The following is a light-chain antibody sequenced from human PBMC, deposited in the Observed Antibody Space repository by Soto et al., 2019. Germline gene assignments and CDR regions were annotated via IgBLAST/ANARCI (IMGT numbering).Light chain of an antibody. CDR2: DVS. V-gene: IGLV2-11*01. Sequence: QSVLTQPRSVSGSPGQSVTISCTGTSSDVGGYNYVSWYQQHPGKAPKFMIFDVSKRPSGVPDRFSGSKSGSTASLTISGLQADDEADYYCCSYAGGFYVVGTGTKVTVL. J-gene: IGLJ1*01. CDR1: SSDVGGYNY. CDR3: CSYAGGFYV.